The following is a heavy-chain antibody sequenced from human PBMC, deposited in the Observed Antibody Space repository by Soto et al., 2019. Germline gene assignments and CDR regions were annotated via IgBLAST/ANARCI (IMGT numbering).Heavy chain of an antibody. CDR2: INPNSGGT. V-gene: IGHV1-2*04. CDR1: GYTFTGYH. CDR3: ARDPTRSSSSPAGFYP. D-gene: IGHD6-6*01. Sequence: ASVKVSCKASGYTFTGYHMHWVRQAPGQGLEWMGWINPNSGGTNYAQKFQGWVTMTRDTSISTAYMELSRLRSDDTAVYYCARDPTRSSSSPAGFYPWGKGTLVTVAS. J-gene: IGHJ5*02.